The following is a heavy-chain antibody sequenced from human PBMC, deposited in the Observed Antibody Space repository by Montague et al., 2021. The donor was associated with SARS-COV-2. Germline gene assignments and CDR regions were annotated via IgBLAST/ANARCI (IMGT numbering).Heavy chain of an antibody. V-gene: IGHV4-39*01. J-gene: IGHJ5*02. D-gene: IGHD3-10*01. CDR2: IYDSGST. CDR3: ARREDYYGSGSYAT. CDR1: GGSISSSSYY. Sequence: SETLSLTCTVSGGSISSSSYYWGWIRQPPGKGLEWIGSIYDSGSTYYNPSRKSRVTISVDTSKNQFSLKLSSVTAADTAVYYCARREDYYGSGSYATWGQGTLVTVSS.